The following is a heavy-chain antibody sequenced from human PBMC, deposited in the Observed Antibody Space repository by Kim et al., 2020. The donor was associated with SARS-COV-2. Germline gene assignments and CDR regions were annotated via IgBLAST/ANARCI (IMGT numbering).Heavy chain of an antibody. CDR1: GFKFNVYW. J-gene: IGHJ5*02. Sequence: GGSLRLSCAACGFKFNVYWMTWIRQTPGKGLEWVAGIKHDGSEKLYHDSVKGRFTISRDNAKTSLYLQMDSLRAEDTAVYYCTRALSGSGRGFDPWGQGTLVTVSS. V-gene: IGHV3-7*05. CDR2: IKHDGSEK. D-gene: IGHD3-10*01. CDR3: TRALSGSGRGFDP.